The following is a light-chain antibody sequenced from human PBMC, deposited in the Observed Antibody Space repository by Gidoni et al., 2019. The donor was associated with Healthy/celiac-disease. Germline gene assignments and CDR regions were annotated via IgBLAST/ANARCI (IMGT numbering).Light chain of an antibody. CDR2: YDS. Sequence: SYVLTPPPSVSVAPGKTARITCGGNNIGSKSVHWYQQKPGQAPVLVIYYDSDRPSGIPERFSGSNSGNTATLTISRVEAGDEADYYCQVWDSSSDNRVFGGGTKLTVL. J-gene: IGLJ3*02. CDR1: NIGSKS. V-gene: IGLV3-21*04. CDR3: QVWDSSSDNRV.